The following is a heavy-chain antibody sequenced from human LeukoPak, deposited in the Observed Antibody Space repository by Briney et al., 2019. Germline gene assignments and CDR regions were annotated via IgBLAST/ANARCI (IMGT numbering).Heavy chain of an antibody. CDR2: IGSSSSFI. V-gene: IGHV3-21*01. CDR1: GFTFSSYR. D-gene: IGHD3-3*01. Sequence: GSLRLSCAASGFTFSSYRMNWVRQAPGKGLEWVSSIGSSSSFIFYADSVKGRFTISRDNAKNSLYLQMNSLGAEDTAVYYCARDLTIFGVVALDYWGQGTLVTVSS. J-gene: IGHJ4*02. CDR3: ARDLTIFGVVALDY.